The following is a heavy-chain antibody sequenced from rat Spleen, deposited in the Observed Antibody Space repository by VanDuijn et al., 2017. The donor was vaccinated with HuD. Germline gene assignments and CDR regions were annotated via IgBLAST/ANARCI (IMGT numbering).Heavy chain of an antibody. V-gene: IGHV5-17*01. CDR3: ARHSYAPIYVMDA. J-gene: IGHJ4*01. D-gene: IGHD1-12*01. CDR2: IIYDGSST. CDR1: GFTFSDYA. Sequence: EVRLVESGGGLVQPGRSLKLSCAASGFTFSDYAMAWVRQAPKKGLEWVATIIYDGSSTYYRDSVKGRFTISRDNAKSTLDLQMNSLRSEDTATYYCARHSYAPIYVMDAWGQGASVTVSS.